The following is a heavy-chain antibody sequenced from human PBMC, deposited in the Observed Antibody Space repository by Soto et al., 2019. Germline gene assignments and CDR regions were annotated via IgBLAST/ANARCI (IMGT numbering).Heavy chain of an antibody. CDR1: GGSIGSYY. CDR2: IYYSGST. D-gene: IGHD4-17*01. V-gene: IGHV4-59*01. Sequence: SETLSLTCSVSGGSIGSYYWSWIRQPPGKGLEWIGYIYYSGSTNYNPSLKSRVTISVDTSKNQFSLKVSSVTAADTAVYYCARQMTTLTTFDYWGQGTLVTVSS. CDR3: ARQMTTLTTFDY. J-gene: IGHJ4*02.